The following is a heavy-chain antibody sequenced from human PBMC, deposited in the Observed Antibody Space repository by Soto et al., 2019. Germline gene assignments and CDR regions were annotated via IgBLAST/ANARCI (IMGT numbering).Heavy chain of an antibody. CDR2: IWYDGSKK. Sequence: QVQLVESGGGVVQPGRSLRLSCAASGFTFSSYGMHWVRQAPGKGLEWVAVIWYDGSKKYYADSVKGRFTISRDNSKNTLYLQMNSLRVEDTAVYYWARAYSSGWWLFDYWGQGTLVTIS. J-gene: IGHJ4*02. V-gene: IGHV3-33*01. D-gene: IGHD6-13*01. CDR1: GFTFSSYG. CDR3: ARAYSSGWWLFDY.